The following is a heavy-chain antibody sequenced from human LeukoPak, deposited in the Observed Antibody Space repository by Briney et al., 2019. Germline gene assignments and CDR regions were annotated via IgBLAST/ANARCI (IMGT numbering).Heavy chain of an antibody. CDR1: GYTFTSYG. J-gene: IGHJ2*01. Sequence: GASVKVSCKASGYTFTSYGISWVRQAPGQGLEWMGWISAYNGNTNYAQKLQGRVTMTTDTSTSTAYMELRSLRSDDTAVYYCARPYCSGGSCYDLWYFDLWGRGTLVTVSS. CDR2: ISAYNGNT. CDR3: ARPYCSGGSCYDLWYFDL. V-gene: IGHV1-18*01. D-gene: IGHD2-15*01.